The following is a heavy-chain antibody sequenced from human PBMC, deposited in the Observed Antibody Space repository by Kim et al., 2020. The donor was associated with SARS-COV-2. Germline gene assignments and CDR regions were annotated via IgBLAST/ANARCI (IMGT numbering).Heavy chain of an antibody. V-gene: IGHV4-39*01. CDR3: AGHRYNNYDPNWFDP. CDR2: MYYSGNT. J-gene: IGHJ5*02. Sequence: SETLSLTCTVSGGSITSNSYYWGWIRQTPGKGLEWIGSMYYSGNTYYNPSLKSRVSISVDTSKNRFSLKLSSVTATDTAVYYCAGHRYNNYDPNWFDPWGQGTLVTVSS. CDR1: GGSITSNSYY. D-gene: IGHD4-4*01.